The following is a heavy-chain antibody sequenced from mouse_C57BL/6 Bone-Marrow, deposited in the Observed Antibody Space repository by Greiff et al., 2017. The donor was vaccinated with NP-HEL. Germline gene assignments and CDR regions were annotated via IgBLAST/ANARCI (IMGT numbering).Heavy chain of an antibody. CDR1: GFTFSSYG. V-gene: IGHV5-6*01. J-gene: IGHJ2*01. Sequence: EVHLVESGGDLVKPGGSLKLSCAASGFTFSSYGMSWVRQTPDKRLEWVATISSGGSYTYYPDSVKGRFTISRDNAKNTLYLQMSSLKSEDTAMYYCARRGPTIVTRRPYYFDYWGQGTTLTVSS. D-gene: IGHD2-5*01. CDR3: ARRGPTIVTRRPYYFDY. CDR2: ISSGGSYT.